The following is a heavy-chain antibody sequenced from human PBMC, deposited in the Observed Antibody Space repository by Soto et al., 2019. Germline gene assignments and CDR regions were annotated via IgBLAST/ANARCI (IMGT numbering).Heavy chain of an antibody. J-gene: IGHJ6*02. CDR3: ARASSSSWYPNYYYYYGMDV. CDR1: GYTFTSYG. V-gene: IGHV1-18*04. D-gene: IGHD6-13*01. CDR2: ISAYNGNT. Sequence: ASVNVSFKASGYTFTSYGISWVRQAPGQGLEWMGWISAYNGNTNYAQKLQGRVTMTTDTSTSTAYMELRSLRSDDTAVYYCARASSSSWYPNYYYYYGMDVWGQGTTVTVSS.